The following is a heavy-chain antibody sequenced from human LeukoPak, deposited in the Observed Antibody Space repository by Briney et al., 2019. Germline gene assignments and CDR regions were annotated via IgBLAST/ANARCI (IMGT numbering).Heavy chain of an antibody. D-gene: IGHD2-2*01. J-gene: IGHJ4*02. Sequence: GGSLRLSCAASGFTFSSYGMHWVRQAPGKGLEWVAVIWYNGSNKYYADSVKGRFTISRDNSKNTLYLQMNSLRAEDTAVYYCARDRWVYCSSTSCYRFDYWGQGTLVTVSS. CDR2: IWYNGSNK. CDR1: GFTFSSYG. V-gene: IGHV3-30*19. CDR3: ARDRWVYCSSTSCYRFDY.